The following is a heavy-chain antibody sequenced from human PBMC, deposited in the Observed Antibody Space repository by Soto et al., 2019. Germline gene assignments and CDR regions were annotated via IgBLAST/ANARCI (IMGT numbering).Heavy chain of an antibody. D-gene: IGHD3-16*02. CDR3: ARDIFFLVFGAVIDPTYYGLAV. J-gene: IGHJ6*02. Sequence: ASVNVFFKASGYSFTSYCIAWVRQVPGQWPELMGWISPYNGRTNYAHKLQGRVTMTTDTDASTAYMELRSLRSDDKAVYYFARDIFFLVFGAVIDPTYYGLAVWGQVNTVTVTS. CDR1: GYSFTSYC. CDR2: ISPYNGRT. V-gene: IGHV1-18*01.